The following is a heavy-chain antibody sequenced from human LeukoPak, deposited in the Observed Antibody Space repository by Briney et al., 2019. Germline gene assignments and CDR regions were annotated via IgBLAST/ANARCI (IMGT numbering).Heavy chain of an antibody. J-gene: IGHJ4*02. CDR3: AKNIAAPTTPFDY. CDR2: ISGSGGTT. Sequence: GGSLRLSCAASGFTFSTYAMNWARQAPGKGLEWVSGISGSGGTTYYADSVKGRFTISRDNSKNTLYLQMNYLRAEDMALYYCAKNIAAPTTPFDYWGQGTLVTVSS. D-gene: IGHD6-13*01. CDR1: GFTFSTYA. V-gene: IGHV3-23*01.